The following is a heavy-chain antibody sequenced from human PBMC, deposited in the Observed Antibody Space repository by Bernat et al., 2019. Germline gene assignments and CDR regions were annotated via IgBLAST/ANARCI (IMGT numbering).Heavy chain of an antibody. V-gene: IGHV4-39*01. J-gene: IGHJ4*02. CDR2: IYYSGST. D-gene: IGHD3-10*01. CDR3: ARLNMVRGVIPY. CDR1: GGSISSGGYY. Sequence: QVQLQESGPGLVKPSQTLSLTCTVSGGSISSGGYYWSWIRQHPGKGLEWIGSIYYSGSTYYNPSLKSRVTISVDTSKNQFSLKLSSVTAADTAVYYCARLNMVRGVIPYWGQGTLVTVSS.